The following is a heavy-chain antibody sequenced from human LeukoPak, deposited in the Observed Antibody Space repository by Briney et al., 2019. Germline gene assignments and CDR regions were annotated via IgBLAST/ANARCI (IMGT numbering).Heavy chain of an antibody. V-gene: IGHV4-59*08. Sequence: KPSETLSLTCTVSGGSISSYYWSWIRQPPGKGLEWTGYIYYSGSTNYNPSLKSRVTISVDTSKNQFSLKLSSVTAADTAVYYCARGPSSVNVDYWGQGTLVTVSS. CDR2: IYYSGST. D-gene: IGHD3-22*01. J-gene: IGHJ4*02. CDR1: GGSISSYY. CDR3: ARGPSSVNVDY.